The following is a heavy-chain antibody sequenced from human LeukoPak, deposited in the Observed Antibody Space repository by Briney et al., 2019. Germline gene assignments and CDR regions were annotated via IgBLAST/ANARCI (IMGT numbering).Heavy chain of an antibody. J-gene: IGHJ6*03. Sequence: SETLSLTCTVSGGSISSSSYYWGWIRQPPGKGLEWIGSIYYSGSTYYNPSLKSRVTISVDTSKNQFSLKLSSVTAADTAVYYCARALWFGELPSGPYYYYYYMDVWGKGTTVTVSS. D-gene: IGHD3-10*01. V-gene: IGHV4-39*07. CDR3: ARALWFGELPSGPYYYYYYMDV. CDR1: GGSISSSSYY. CDR2: IYYSGST.